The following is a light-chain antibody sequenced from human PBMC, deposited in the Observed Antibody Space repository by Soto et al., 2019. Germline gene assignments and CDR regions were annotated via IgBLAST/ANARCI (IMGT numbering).Light chain of an antibody. CDR2: DAS. J-gene: IGKJ1*01. CDR3: HQYETFSGT. Sequence: DIQMTQSPSTLSASVGDTVTVTCRASQSVSGWLAWYQQKPGETPKLLIYDASALPRGVPSRFSGSGSGTNFTLTIASLHPDDVATSYCHQYETFSGTFGPGTKVEI. V-gene: IGKV1-5*01. CDR1: QSVSGW.